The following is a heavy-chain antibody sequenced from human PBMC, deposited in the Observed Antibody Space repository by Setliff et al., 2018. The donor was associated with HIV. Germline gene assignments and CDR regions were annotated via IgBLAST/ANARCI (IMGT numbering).Heavy chain of an antibody. D-gene: IGHD3-22*01. J-gene: IGHJ4*02. CDR1: GFSVNSNY. Sequence: GGSLRLSCVASGFSVNSNYMSWVRQAPGKRLEWVSIIYDGGTTYYGDSVKGRFSISRDYSKNTLYLQMNSLRAEDTAIYYCAKGFSRIEVVISDYWGLGTLVTVSS. V-gene: IGHV3-53*01. CDR3: AKGFSRIEVVISDY. CDR2: IYDGGTT.